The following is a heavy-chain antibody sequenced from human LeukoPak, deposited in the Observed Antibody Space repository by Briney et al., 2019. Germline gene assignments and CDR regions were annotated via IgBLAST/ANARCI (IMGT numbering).Heavy chain of an antibody. CDR1: GYTFTGYY. D-gene: IGHD3-10*01. Sequence: ASVKVSCKASGYTFTGYYMHWVRQAPGQGLEWMGWINPNSGGTNYAQKFQGRVTMTRDTSISTAYMELSRLRSDDTAVYYCARGAYYYGSGSYYNRYYYYYMDVWGKGTTVTISS. CDR2: INPNSGGT. V-gene: IGHV1-2*02. CDR3: ARGAYYYGSGSYYNRYYYYYMDV. J-gene: IGHJ6*03.